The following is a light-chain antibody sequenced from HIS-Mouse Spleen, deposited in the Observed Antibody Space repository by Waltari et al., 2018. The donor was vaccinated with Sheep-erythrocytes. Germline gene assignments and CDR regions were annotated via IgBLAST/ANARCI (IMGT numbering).Light chain of an antibody. CDR2: EGS. CDR3: CSYAGSSTPWV. Sequence: QSALTQPASVSGSPGQSITIPCTGTSRDVGSYNLVSWYQQRPGKAPKLMIYEGSKRPSGVSNRFSGSKSGNTASLTISGLQAEDEADYYCCSYAGSSTPWVFGGGTKLTVL. J-gene: IGLJ3*02. CDR1: SRDVGSYNL. V-gene: IGLV2-23*01.